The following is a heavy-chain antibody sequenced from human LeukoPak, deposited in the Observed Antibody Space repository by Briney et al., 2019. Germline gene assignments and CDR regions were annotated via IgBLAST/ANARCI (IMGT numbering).Heavy chain of an antibody. CDR1: GYTFTDYY. D-gene: IGHD6-19*01. Sequence: GASVKVSCKASGYTFTDYYLHWVRQAPGQGLEWMGRINPNSGGTNYAQKFQGRVTMTRDTSISTAYMELSRLRSDDTAVYYCATHLAVAGRHRTPSVDYWGQGTLVTVSS. CDR2: INPNSGGT. CDR3: ATHLAVAGRHRTPSVDY. V-gene: IGHV1-2*06. J-gene: IGHJ4*02.